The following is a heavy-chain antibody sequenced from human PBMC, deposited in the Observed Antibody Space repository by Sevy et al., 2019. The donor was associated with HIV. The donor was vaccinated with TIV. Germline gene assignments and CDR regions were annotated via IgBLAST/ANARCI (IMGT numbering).Heavy chain of an antibody. J-gene: IGHJ5*02. D-gene: IGHD3-16*01. Sequence: SETLSLTCAVSGGSISSVNWWHWVRQPPGKGLEWIGEIYHSGYTNYNPSLKSRVTISVDKSKNQFSLKLSVVTAADTAVYYCARGGETPRCFDPWGQGSLVTVSS. CDR3: ARGGETPRCFDP. CDR1: GGSISSVNW. V-gene: IGHV4-4*02. CDR2: IYHSGYT.